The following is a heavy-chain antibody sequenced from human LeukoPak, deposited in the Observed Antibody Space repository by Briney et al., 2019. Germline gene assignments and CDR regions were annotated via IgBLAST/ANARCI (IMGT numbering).Heavy chain of an antibody. Sequence: ASVKVSCKASGYTFTGYYMHWVRQAPGQGLEWMGWINPNSGGTNYAQKFQGRVTMTRDTSISTAYMELSRLRSDDTAVYYCARDSQPLGYCSSTSCHAFDIWGQGTMVTVSS. V-gene: IGHV1-2*02. CDR3: ARDSQPLGYCSSTSCHAFDI. CDR1: GYTFTGYY. CDR2: INPNSGGT. D-gene: IGHD2-2*01. J-gene: IGHJ3*02.